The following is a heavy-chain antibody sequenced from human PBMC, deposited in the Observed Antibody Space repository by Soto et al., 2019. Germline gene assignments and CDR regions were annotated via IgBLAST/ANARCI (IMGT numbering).Heavy chain of an antibody. V-gene: IGHV1-18*04. J-gene: IGHJ6*02. D-gene: IGHD6-19*01. CDR2: ISAYNGNT. CDR3: ARAYSSGDYYYYGMDV. Sequence: QVQLVQSGAEVKKPGASVKVSCKASGYTFTSYGISWVRQAPGQGLEWMGWISAYNGNTNYAQKLQGRVTMTTDTSTSTAYMELRSLRSDDTSVYYCARAYSSGDYYYYGMDVWGQGTTVTVSS. CDR1: GYTFTSYG.